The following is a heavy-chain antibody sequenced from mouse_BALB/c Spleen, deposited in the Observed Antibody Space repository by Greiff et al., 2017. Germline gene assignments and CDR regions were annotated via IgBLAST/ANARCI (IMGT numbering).Heavy chain of an antibody. CDR2: INPSTGYT. D-gene: IGHD2-1*01. CDR1: GYTFTSYW. Sequence: VKLQESGAELAKPGASVKMSCKASGYTFTSYWMHWVKQRPGQGLEWIGYINPSTGYTEYNQKFKDKATLTADKSSSTAYMQLSSLTSEDSAVYYCARSHYGNHYFDYWGQGTTLTVSS. J-gene: IGHJ2*01. V-gene: IGHV1-7*01. CDR3: ARSHYGNHYFDY.